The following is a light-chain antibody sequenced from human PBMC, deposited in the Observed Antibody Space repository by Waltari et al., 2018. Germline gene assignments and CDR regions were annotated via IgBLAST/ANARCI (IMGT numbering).Light chain of an antibody. V-gene: IGLV2-8*01. CDR3: SSYAGSNNLV. J-gene: IGLJ2*01. CDR1: SRAVGDY. CDR2: EVT. Sequence: QSALTQPPSASGPPGQSVTTSCTGTSRAVGDYVPWYQQHPGQAPKLMISEVTKRPSGVPDRFSGSKSGNTASLTVSGLQAEDEADYYCSSYAGSNNLVFGGGTKLTVL.